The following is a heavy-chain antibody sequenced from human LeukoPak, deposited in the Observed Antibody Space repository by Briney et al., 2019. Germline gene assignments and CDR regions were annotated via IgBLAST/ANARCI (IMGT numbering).Heavy chain of an antibody. V-gene: IGHV1-18*01. D-gene: IGHD4-17*01. Sequence: ASVKVSCKASGYTFTSYGISWVRQAPGQGREGMGWISAYNGNTNYAQKLQGRVTMTTDTSTSTAYMELRSLRSDDTAVYYCARDPTYYGDGNWFDPWGQGTLVTVSS. CDR3: ARDPTYYGDGNWFDP. J-gene: IGHJ5*02. CDR1: GYTFTSYG. CDR2: ISAYNGNT.